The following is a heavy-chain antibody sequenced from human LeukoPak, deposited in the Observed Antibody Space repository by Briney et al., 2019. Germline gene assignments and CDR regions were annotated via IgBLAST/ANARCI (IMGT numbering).Heavy chain of an antibody. CDR1: GFTFSSYA. D-gene: IGHD3-3*01. V-gene: IGHV3-23*01. Sequence: PGGSLRLSCAASGFTFSSYAMSWVRQAPGKGLEWVSAISGSGGGTYYADSVKGRFTISRDNSKNTLYLQMNSLRAEDTAVYYCAKDRASYDFWSGYYANDIWGQGTLVTVSS. CDR3: AKDRASYDFWSGYYANDI. CDR2: ISGSGGGT. J-gene: IGHJ4*02.